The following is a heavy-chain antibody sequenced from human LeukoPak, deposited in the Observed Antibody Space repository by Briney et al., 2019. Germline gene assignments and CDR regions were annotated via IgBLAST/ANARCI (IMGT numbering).Heavy chain of an antibody. Sequence: ASVKVSCKAFGYTFTGYGISWVRQAPGQGLEWMGWISPYNGNTNYEQKLQGRVTMTTDTSTSTAYMELRSLRSDDTAVYYCAREEDCSGGNCYPAFDIWGQGTMVTVSS. CDR1: GYTFTGYG. J-gene: IGHJ3*02. CDR3: AREEDCSGGNCYPAFDI. V-gene: IGHV1-18*01. D-gene: IGHD2-15*01. CDR2: ISPYNGNT.